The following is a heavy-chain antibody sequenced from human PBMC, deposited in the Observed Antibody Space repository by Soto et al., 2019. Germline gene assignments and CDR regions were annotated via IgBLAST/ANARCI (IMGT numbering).Heavy chain of an antibody. J-gene: IGHJ4*02. V-gene: IGHV3-33*01. D-gene: IGHD2-2*01. CDR3: ARDESEYQLLPLAY. CDR1: GVTFISYG. Sequence: GGSLRLSCAASGVTFISYGMHSVRQAPGKGLEWVAVIWYDGSNKYYADSVKGRFTISRDNSKSTLYLQMNSLRAEDTAVYYCARDESEYQLLPLAYWGQGTLVTVSS. CDR2: IWYDGSNK.